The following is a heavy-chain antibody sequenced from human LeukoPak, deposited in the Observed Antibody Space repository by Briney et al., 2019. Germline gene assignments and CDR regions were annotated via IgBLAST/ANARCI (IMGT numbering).Heavy chain of an antibody. CDR1: GFTFSSYS. Sequence: PGGSLRLSCAASGFTFSSYSMNWVRQAPGKGLEWVSYIRSSSSTIYYADSVKGRFTISRDNAKNSLYLQMNSLRAEDTAVYYCARGGDPFDDWGQGTLVTVSS. CDR3: ARGGDPFDD. D-gene: IGHD3-10*01. J-gene: IGHJ4*02. CDR2: IRSSSSTI. V-gene: IGHV3-48*01.